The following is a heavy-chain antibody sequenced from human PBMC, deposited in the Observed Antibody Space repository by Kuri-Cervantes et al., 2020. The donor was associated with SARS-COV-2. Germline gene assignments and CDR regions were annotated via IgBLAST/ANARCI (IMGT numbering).Heavy chain of an antibody. CDR1: GFTFSSYW. Sequence: GGSLRLSCAASGFTFSSYWMSWVRQAPGKGLEWVANIKQDGSEKYYVDSVKGRFTISRDNAKNSLYLQMNSLRAEDTAVCYCARIPGCSSGWLAFDIWGQGTMVTVSS. CDR3: ARIPGCSSGWLAFDI. V-gene: IGHV3-7*04. D-gene: IGHD6-19*01. J-gene: IGHJ3*02. CDR2: IKQDGSEK.